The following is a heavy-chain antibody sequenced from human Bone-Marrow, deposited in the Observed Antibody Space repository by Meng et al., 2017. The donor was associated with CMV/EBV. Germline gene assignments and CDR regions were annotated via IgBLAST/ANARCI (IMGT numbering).Heavy chain of an antibody. CDR1: GGSFSGYY. Sequence: QGVLHPWVPRLLRPSGTPSRPSAVYGGSFSGYYWSWIRQPPGKGLEWIGEINHRGSTNYNPSLKSRVTISVDTSKNQFSLKLSSVTAADTAVYYCASIPHPSRRTHITDFDYWGQGTLVTVSS. CDR3: ASIPHPSRRTHITDFDY. J-gene: IGHJ4*02. V-gene: IGHV4-34*01. CDR2: INHRGST. D-gene: IGHD1-14*01.